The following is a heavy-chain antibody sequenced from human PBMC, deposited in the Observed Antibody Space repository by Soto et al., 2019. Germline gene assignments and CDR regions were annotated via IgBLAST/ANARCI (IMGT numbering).Heavy chain of an antibody. D-gene: IGHD6-13*01. Sequence: QVQLQQWGAGLLKPSETLSLTCAVNGGSFTGYYGCWIRQSPGKGLEWIGEVSHRGSTNYNPSLKSRVXXSXDXSKNQFFLKLNSVTAADTGMYYCARNGGSTWYYFDSWGQGTVVTVSS. CDR1: GGSFTGYY. J-gene: IGHJ4*02. CDR2: VSHRGST. CDR3: ARNGGSTWYYFDS. V-gene: IGHV4-34*01.